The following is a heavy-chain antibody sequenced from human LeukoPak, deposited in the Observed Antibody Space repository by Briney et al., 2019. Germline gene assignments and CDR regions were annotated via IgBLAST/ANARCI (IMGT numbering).Heavy chain of an antibody. Sequence: PGGSLRLSCAASGLTFSSYGMHWVRQAPGKGLEWVAFIRYDGSNKYYADSVKGRFTISRDNSKNTLYLQMNSLRAEDTAVYYCAKDVSLAAGPDYWGQGTLVTVSS. CDR1: GLTFSSYG. CDR2: IRYDGSNK. CDR3: AKDVSLAAGPDY. V-gene: IGHV3-30*02. D-gene: IGHD6-6*01. J-gene: IGHJ4*02.